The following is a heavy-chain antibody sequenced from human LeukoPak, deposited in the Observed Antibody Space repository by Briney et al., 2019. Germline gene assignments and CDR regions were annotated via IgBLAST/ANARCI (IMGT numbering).Heavy chain of an antibody. CDR2: INGNGGDI. D-gene: IGHD3-10*01. CDR1: GFSFGGHY. CDR3: VRHAGRAGGQ. J-gene: IGHJ4*02. Sequence: GGSLRLSCAASGFSFGGHYMSWLRQAPGKGPEWISYINGNGGDIAYADSVKGRFTISRDNAKNSLHLQMNSLRVEDTAVYHCVRHAGRAGGQWGQGALIAVSS. V-gene: IGHV3-11*01.